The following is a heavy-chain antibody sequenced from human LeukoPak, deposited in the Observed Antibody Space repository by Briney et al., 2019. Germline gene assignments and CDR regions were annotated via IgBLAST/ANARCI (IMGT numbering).Heavy chain of an antibody. J-gene: IGHJ4*02. Sequence: PSETLSLTCAVYGGSFSGYYWSWIRQPPGKGLEWIGEINHSGSTNYNPSLKSRVTISVDTSKNQFSLKLSSVTAADTAVYYCARPGKIIYIAAGYDYWGQGTLVTVSS. CDR1: GGSFSGYY. D-gene: IGHD6-13*01. CDR3: ARPGKIIYIAAGYDY. CDR2: INHSGST. V-gene: IGHV4-34*01.